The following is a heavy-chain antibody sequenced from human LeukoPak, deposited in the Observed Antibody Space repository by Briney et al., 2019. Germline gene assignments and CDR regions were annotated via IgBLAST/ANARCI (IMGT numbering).Heavy chain of an antibody. CDR2: TSYDGSTK. V-gene: IGHV3-30*18. J-gene: IGHJ4*02. CDR1: GFTFSSHG. CDR3: AKDATLFGDQYFDY. D-gene: IGHD3-10*01. Sequence: YPGRSLRLSCAASGFTFSSHGMHWVRQAPGKGLEWVAVTSYDGSTKYYADSAKGRFNVSRDNSKNTLYLQMNSLRVDDTAVYYCAKDATLFGDQYFDYWGQGTLVIVSS.